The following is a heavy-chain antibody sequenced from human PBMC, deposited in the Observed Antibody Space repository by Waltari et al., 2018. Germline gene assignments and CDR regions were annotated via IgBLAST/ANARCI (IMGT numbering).Heavy chain of an antibody. Sequence: EVQLVESGGGLVQLGGSLSLSCTASGFTFVNYWMSWVRQAQGKGLQWVAYIKEDGTEESYLDSLKGRFTISRDDAKNSLHLQMNSLRVEDTAIYYCARVSKGIHFDYWGQGTLVTVSS. V-gene: IGHV3-7*04. CDR3: ARVSKGIHFDY. CDR2: IKEDGTEE. J-gene: IGHJ4*02. CDR1: GFTFVNYW.